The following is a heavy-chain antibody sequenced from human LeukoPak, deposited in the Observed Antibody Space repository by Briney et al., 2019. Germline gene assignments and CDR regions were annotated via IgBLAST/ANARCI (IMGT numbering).Heavy chain of an antibody. D-gene: IGHD1/OR15-1a*01. Sequence: PGGSLRLSCAASGFSISTYGMSWVRQAPVKGLEWVSGIRASDFSTHYADSVKGRFTISRDDSMNTLYLQMNSLRADDTALYYCAKDLMTGKTGWLDSWGQGTPVTVSS. V-gene: IGHV3-23*01. CDR2: IRASDFST. CDR3: AKDLMTGKTGWLDS. CDR1: GFSISTYG. J-gene: IGHJ5*01.